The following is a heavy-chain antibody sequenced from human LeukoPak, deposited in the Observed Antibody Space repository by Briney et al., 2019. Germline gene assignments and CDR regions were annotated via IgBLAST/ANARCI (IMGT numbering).Heavy chain of an antibody. Sequence: PSETLSLTCAVYGGSFSGYYWSWIRQPPGKGLEWIGEINHSGSTNYNPSLKSRVTISVDTSKNQFSLKLSSVTAADTAVYYCARWGSSWYLNWFDPWGQGTLVTASS. D-gene: IGHD6-13*01. V-gene: IGHV4-34*01. CDR3: ARWGSSWYLNWFDP. CDR2: INHSGST. J-gene: IGHJ5*02. CDR1: GGSFSGYY.